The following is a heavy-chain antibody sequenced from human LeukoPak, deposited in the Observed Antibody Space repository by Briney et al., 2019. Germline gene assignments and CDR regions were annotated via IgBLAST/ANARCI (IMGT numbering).Heavy chain of an antibody. CDR2: INAGNGHT. J-gene: IGHJ4*02. Sequence: ASVKVSCKASGYTFISYAMHWVRQAPGQRLEWMGWINAGNGHTEYSQKFQGRVTFTRDTSASTAYMELGSLRSEDMAVYYCAIQIRGVVYWGLGTLVTVSS. CDR1: GYTFISYA. CDR3: AIQIRGVVY. D-gene: IGHD3-10*01. V-gene: IGHV1-3*01.